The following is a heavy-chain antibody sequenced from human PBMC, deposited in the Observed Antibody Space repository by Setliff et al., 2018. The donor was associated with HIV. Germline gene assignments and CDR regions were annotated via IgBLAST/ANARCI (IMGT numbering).Heavy chain of an antibody. V-gene: IGHV4-38-2*02. CDR1: GDSISSDFY. CDR2: IYHSGNT. Sequence: PSETLSLTCTVSGDSISSDFYWGWIRQPPGKGLEWIGSIYHSGNTYYMPSLQSRVTISVDMSKNQFSLKLSSVTAADTAVYYCARAPTGVTNAFDIWGQGTMVTVSS. CDR3: ARAPTGVTNAFDI. J-gene: IGHJ3*02. D-gene: IGHD2-8*02.